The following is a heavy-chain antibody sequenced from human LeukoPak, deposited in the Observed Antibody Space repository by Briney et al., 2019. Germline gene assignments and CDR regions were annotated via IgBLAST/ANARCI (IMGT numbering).Heavy chain of an antibody. Sequence: PGGSLRLSCAAYGFPFSSYAMRWVRQAPGKGLEWVSAVSGSGGSTHYADSVKGRFTISRDNSKNTLYLQMNSLRVEDTAIYYCAKSDYYDSSGHPSSFEYWGQGTLVTVSS. D-gene: IGHD3-22*01. CDR1: GFPFSSYA. J-gene: IGHJ4*02. CDR2: VSGSGGST. V-gene: IGHV3-23*01. CDR3: AKSDYYDSSGHPSSFEY.